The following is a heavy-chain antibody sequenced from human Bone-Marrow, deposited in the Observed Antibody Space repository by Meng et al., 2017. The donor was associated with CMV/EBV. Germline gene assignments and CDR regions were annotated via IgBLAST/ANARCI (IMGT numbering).Heavy chain of an antibody. V-gene: IGHV3-30-3*01. Sequence: GESLKISCAASGFTFSSYAMHWVRQAPGKGLEWVAVISYDGSNKYYADSVKGRFTISRDNSKNTLYLQMNSLRAEDTAVYYCARDGSSWIYPDYWGQGTLVTVSS. D-gene: IGHD6-13*01. CDR2: ISYDGSNK. J-gene: IGHJ4*02. CDR3: ARDGSSWIYPDY. CDR1: GFTFSSYA.